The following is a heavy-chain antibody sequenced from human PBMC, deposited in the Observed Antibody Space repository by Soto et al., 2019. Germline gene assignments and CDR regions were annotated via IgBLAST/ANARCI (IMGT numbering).Heavy chain of an antibody. D-gene: IGHD3-10*01. Sequence: PSETLSLTCTVSGGSISSYYWSWIRQPPGKGLEWIGYIYYSGSTNYNPSLKSRVTISVDSSKNQFSPKLSSVTAADTAVYYCARLLDPGTYYYHYFMDFWGKGSSVTVSS. V-gene: IGHV4-59*08. J-gene: IGHJ6*03. CDR2: IYYSGST. CDR3: ARLLDPGTYYYHYFMDF. CDR1: GGSISSYY.